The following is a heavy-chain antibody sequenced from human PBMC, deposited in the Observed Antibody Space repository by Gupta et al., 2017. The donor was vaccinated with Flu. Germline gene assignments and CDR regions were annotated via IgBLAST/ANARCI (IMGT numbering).Heavy chain of an antibody. CDR2: ISYDGSNK. CDR3: ARDRAQIGDFDY. CDR1: GLTFSTYA. D-gene: IGHD3-10*01. J-gene: IGHJ4*02. V-gene: IGHV3-30-3*01. Sequence: QVQLVESGGGVVQPGRSLRLSCAASGLTFSTYAMHWVRQAPGKGLEWVAVISYDGSNKYYADSVKGRFTISRDNSKNTLYLQMNSLRAEDTAVYFCARDRAQIGDFDYWGQGTLVTVSS.